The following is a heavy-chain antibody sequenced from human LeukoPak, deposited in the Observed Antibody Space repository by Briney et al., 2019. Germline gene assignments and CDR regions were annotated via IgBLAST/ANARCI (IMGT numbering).Heavy chain of an antibody. D-gene: IGHD5-12*01. V-gene: IGHV3-21*01. CDR3: ARKVKLSGYRFDY. J-gene: IGHJ4*02. CDR2: IISSGSYI. Sequence: GGSLRLSCAASGFIFSSYSMNWVRQAPGKGLEWVSSIISSGSYIYYADSVKGRFTISRDNANNSLYLQMNSLRAEDTAVYYCARKVKLSGYRFDYWGQGTLVTVSS. CDR1: GFIFSSYS.